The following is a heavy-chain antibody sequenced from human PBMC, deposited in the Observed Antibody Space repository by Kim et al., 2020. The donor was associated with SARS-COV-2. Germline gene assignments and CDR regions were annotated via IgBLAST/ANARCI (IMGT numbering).Heavy chain of an antibody. CDR3: ARGGQWLRLRLRYNWFDP. CDR2: INHSGST. J-gene: IGHJ5*02. V-gene: IGHV4-34*01. D-gene: IGHD5-12*01. Sequence: SETLSLTCAVYGGSFSGYYWSWIRQPPGKGLEWIGEINHSGSTNYNPSLKSRVTISVDTSKNQFSLKLSSVTAADTAVYYCARGGQWLRLRLRYNWFDPWGQRTLVTVSS. CDR1: GGSFSGYY.